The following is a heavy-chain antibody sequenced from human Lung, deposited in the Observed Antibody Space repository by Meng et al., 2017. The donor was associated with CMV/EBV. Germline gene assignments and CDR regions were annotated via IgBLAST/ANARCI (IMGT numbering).Heavy chain of an antibody. CDR3: ARGGGYSSSSAYGMDV. Sequence: ASVKVSXKASGYTCTGYYMHWVRQAPGQGLEWMGWINPNSGGTNYAQKFQGRVTMTRDTSISTAYMGRSRLRSDDTAVYYGARGGGYSSSSAYGMDVWGQGTTVXVSS. J-gene: IGHJ6*02. CDR1: GYTCTGYY. V-gene: IGHV1-2*02. D-gene: IGHD6-6*01. CDR2: INPNSGGT.